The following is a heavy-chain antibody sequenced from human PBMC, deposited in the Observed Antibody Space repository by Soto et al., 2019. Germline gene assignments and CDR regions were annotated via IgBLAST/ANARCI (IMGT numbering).Heavy chain of an antibody. CDR3: AHQAMGSSLGY. J-gene: IGHJ4*02. V-gene: IGHV2-5*02. CDR1: GFSLSTSGVG. Sequence: QITLKESGPTLVKPTQTLTLTCTFSGFSLSTSGVGVGWIRQPPGKALEWLALIYWDDDKRYSPSLKSRLTTTEDTTNNQVLRTRTNIDPVDTATYYYAHQAMGSSLGYCGQGTLVTVSS. D-gene: IGHD6-13*01. CDR2: IYWDDDK.